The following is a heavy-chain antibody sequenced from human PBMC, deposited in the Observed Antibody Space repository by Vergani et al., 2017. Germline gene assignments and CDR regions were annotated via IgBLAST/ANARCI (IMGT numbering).Heavy chain of an antibody. CDR2: INAGNGNT. D-gene: IGHD3-10*01. CDR1: GYTFTSYA. Sequence: QVQLVQSGAEVKKPGASVKVSCKASGYTFTSYAMHWVRQAPGQRLEWMGWINAGNGNTKYSQKFQGRVTITRDTSASTAYMWLSSLRSEDTAVYYCARYGGFGESFDYWGQGTLVTVSS. CDR3: ARYGGFGESFDY. V-gene: IGHV1-3*01. J-gene: IGHJ4*02.